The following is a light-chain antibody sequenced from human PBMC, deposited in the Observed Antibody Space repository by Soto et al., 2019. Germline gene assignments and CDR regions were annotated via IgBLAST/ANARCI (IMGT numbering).Light chain of an antibody. V-gene: IGKV1-27*01. J-gene: IGKJ1*01. Sequence: DIQMTQSPSSLSAFLGDRVTITCRASQGISNYLAWYQQKPGRVPKLLIYAASTLQSGVPSRFSGSGSGTDFTLTISSLQPEDVETYYCQRFNSDPPTFGQGTKVDIK. CDR1: QGISNY. CDR2: AAS. CDR3: QRFNSDPPT.